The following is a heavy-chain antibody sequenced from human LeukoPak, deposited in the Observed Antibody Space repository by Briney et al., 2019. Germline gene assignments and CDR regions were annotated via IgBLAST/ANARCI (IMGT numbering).Heavy chain of an antibody. CDR1: GFTFSSYG. CDR2: ISYDGSNK. V-gene: IGHV3-30*18. D-gene: IGHD3-3*01. CDR3: AKVGGRRFWSGRRLYYYGMDV. J-gene: IGHJ6*02. Sequence: GGSLRLSCAASGFTFSSYGMHWVRQAPGKGLKWVAVISYDGSNKYYADSVKGRFTISRDNSKNTLYLQMNSLRAEDTAVYYCAKVGGRRFWSGRRLYYYGMDVWGQGTTVTVSS.